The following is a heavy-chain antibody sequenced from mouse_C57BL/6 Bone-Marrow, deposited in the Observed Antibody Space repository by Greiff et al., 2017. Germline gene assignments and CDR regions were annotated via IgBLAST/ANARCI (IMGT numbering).Heavy chain of an antibody. CDR3: ARDGNPYAMDY. V-gene: IGHV3-6*01. J-gene: IGHJ4*01. CDR2: ISYDGSN. Sequence: EVKLVESGPGLVKPSQSLSLTCSVTGYSITSGYYWNWIRQFPGNKLEWMGYISYDGSNNYNPSLQNRISITRDTSKNQFFLKLNAVTTEDTATYYCARDGNPYAMDYWGQGTSVTVSS. CDR1: GYSITSGYY. D-gene: IGHD2-1*01.